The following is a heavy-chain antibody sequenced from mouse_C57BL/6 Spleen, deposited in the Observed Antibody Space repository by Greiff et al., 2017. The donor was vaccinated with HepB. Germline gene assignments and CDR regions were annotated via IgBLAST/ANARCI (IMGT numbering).Heavy chain of an antibody. CDR3: ASDLGYSGFAY. V-gene: IGHV2-6*01. CDR1: GFSLTSYG. Sequence: QVHVKQSGPGLVAPSQSLSITCTVSGFSLTSYGVDWVRQSPGKGLEWLGVIWGVGSTNYNSALKSRLSISKDNSKSQVFLKMNSLQTDDTAMYYCASDLGYSGFAYWGQGTLVTVAA. D-gene: IGHD2-3*01. J-gene: IGHJ3*01. CDR2: IWGVGST.